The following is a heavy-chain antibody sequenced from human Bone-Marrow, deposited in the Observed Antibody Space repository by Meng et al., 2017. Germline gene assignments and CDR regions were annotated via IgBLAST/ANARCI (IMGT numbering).Heavy chain of an antibody. D-gene: IGHD3-3*01. V-gene: IGHV3-74*01. CDR2: INGAGSST. CDR1: GLTFSSYW. CDR3: AALGDFWS. Sequence: EVQLGESGGALVQLGGSLRLSCAASGLTFSSYWMYWVRQAPGKGLVWVSRINGAGSSTDYADSVKGRFTISRDNAKNTLYLQMHSLRAEDTAVYYCAALGDFWSWGQGTLVTVSS. J-gene: IGHJ4*02.